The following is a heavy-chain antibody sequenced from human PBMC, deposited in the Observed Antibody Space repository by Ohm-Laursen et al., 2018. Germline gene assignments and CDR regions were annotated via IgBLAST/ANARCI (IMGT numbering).Heavy chain of an antibody. J-gene: IGHJ5*02. D-gene: IGHD5-12*01. V-gene: IGHV1-18*01. CDR1: GYTFGTYG. Sequence: ASVKVSCKASGYTFGTYGITWVRQAPGQGLEWMGWISTHNGNTNYPQNFQGRVTMTTETPTSTAYMELRSLRSDDTAVYYCARYYCGYDGCWFDLWGQGTLVTVSS. CDR2: ISTHNGNT. CDR3: ARYYCGYDGCWFDL.